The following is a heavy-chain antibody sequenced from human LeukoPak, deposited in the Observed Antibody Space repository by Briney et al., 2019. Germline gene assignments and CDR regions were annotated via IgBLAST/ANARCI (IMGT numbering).Heavy chain of an antibody. CDR3: ARVPVSGPGARFDY. D-gene: IGHD4-11*01. V-gene: IGHV1-2*02. J-gene: IGHJ4*02. CDR1: GYTLTGYY. CDR2: INPNSGGT. Sequence: ASVKVSCKASGYTLTGYYMHWVRQAPGQGLEWMGWINPNSGGTNYAQKLQGRVTMTTDTSTTTAYMELRSLRSDDTAVYYCARVPVSGPGARFDYWGQGTLVTVSS.